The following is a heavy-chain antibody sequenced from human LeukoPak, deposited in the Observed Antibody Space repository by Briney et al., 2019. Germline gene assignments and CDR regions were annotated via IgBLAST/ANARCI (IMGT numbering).Heavy chain of an antibody. CDR2: ITGSGRGT. CDR3: SKDPNGDYVGAFDM. J-gene: IGHJ3*02. D-gene: IGHD4-17*01. V-gene: IGHV3-23*01. CDR1: GLTFSNYA. Sequence: GGSLRLSCTASGLTFSNYATTWVRQAPGKGLEWVSSITGSGRGTYYADSVKGRFSVSRDNSQNTVFLHMNSLRADDTALYYCSKDPNGDYVGAFDMWGPGTMIAVSS.